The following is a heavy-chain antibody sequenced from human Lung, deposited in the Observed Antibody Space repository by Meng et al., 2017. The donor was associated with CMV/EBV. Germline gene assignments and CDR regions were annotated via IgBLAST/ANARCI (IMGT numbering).Heavy chain of an antibody. CDR3: SKALTPTKSYKSTWYYDLSSVGA. CDR1: GFTFSIYA. D-gene: IGHD3-16*01. V-gene: IGHV3-23*03. J-gene: IGHJ6*02. CDR2: IYVRDTTA. Sequence: GEXXRISCAASGFTFSIYAMNWVRQAPGEGLQWISNIYVRDTTAYYADSVKGRFIVSRDNSRNTLYLQMNSLRDEDTAIYYCSKALTPTKSYKSTWYYDLSSVGARXPGTTVTVSS.